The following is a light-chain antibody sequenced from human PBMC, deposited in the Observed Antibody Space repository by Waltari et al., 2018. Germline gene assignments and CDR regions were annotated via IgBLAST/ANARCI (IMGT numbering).Light chain of an antibody. CDR2: DVT. CDR1: SSDVGAYDY. CDR3: SSHTSSRTRV. Sequence: QSALTQPASVSGSPGQSITISCTGTSSDVGAYDYVSWYQQHPGKVPKPMIYDVTYRPSGVSKRFSGSKSGITAFLTISGLQAEDEADYYCSSHTSSRTRVFGGGTELTVL. V-gene: IGLV2-14*03. J-gene: IGLJ3*02.